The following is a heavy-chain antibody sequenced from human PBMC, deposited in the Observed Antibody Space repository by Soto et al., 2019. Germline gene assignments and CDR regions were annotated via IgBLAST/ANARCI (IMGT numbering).Heavy chain of an antibody. D-gene: IGHD3-10*01. J-gene: IGHJ5*02. Sequence: SVTLSLTGTVSGGSISSSSYYWGWIRQPPGKGLDWIGSIYYSGSTYYNPSLKSRVTISVDTSKDQFSLKLSSVTAADTAVYYCARLPIIMVRGVITQLWFEPWGQGTLVTVSS. CDR2: IYYSGST. V-gene: IGHV4-39*01. CDR3: ARLPIIMVRGVITQLWFEP. CDR1: GGSISSSSYY.